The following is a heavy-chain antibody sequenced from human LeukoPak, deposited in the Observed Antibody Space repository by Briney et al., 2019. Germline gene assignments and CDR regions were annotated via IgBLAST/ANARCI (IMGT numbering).Heavy chain of an antibody. D-gene: IGHD3-22*01. CDR3: ALGRGDYYDSSGYYSLGY. J-gene: IGHJ4*02. CDR1: GGTFSSYA. CDR2: IIPILGIA. V-gene: IGHV1-69*04. Sequence: SVKVSCKASGGTFSSYAISWVRQAPGQGLEWMGRIIPILGIANYAQKFQGRVTITADKSTSTAYMELSSLRSDDTAVYYCALGRGDYYDSSGYYSLGYWGQGTLVTVSS.